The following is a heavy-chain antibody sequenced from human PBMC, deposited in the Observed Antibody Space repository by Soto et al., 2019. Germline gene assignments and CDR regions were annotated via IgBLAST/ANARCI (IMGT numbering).Heavy chain of an antibody. CDR1: GGSISSSGYY. CDR2: IYSSGSP. CDR3: ARASPSKRGYSYGFDLDRFDP. V-gene: IGHV4-31*01. J-gene: IGHJ5*02. D-gene: IGHD5-18*01. Sequence: SETMSLTCTVSGGSISSSGYYWSRNRQKQGKGLEGIGYIYSSGSPYYNPSLKSPVTISVDTSKNQFSLKLSSVTAADTAVYYCARASPSKRGYSYGFDLDRFDPWGQGTLVTVSS.